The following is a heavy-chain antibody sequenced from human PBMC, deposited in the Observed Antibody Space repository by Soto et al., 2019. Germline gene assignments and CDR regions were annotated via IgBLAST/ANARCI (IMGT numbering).Heavy chain of an antibody. CDR3: ATCGTAIGVVPLDLWFFGL. CDR2: FDPEDGET. D-gene: IGHD3-3*01. J-gene: IGHJ4*02. CDR1: GYTLTGLS. V-gene: IGHV1-24*01. Sequence: ASVKVSCKVSGYTLTGLSMHWVRQAPGKGLEWMGGFDPEDGETIYAQKFQGRVTMTEDTSTDTAYMELSSLRSEDTAVYYCATCGTAIGVVPLDLWFFGLWGQRALVTDSS.